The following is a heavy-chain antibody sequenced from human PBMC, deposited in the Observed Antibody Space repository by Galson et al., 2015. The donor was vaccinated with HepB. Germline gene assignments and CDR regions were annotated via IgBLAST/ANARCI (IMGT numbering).Heavy chain of an antibody. CDR1: PNIFSTYW. CDR3: ARRGIYSGYDFNAFDI. V-gene: IGHV5-51*01. J-gene: IGHJ3*02. Sequence: QSGAEVKKPGESLKISCQGSPNIFSTYWIGWVRQMPGKGLEWMGIIYPGASDTRYGPSFQGQVTISVVRSINTAYLQWNRLKASDTAMYYCARRGIYSGYDFNAFDIWGQGTMVTVSS. CDR2: IYPGASDT. D-gene: IGHD5-12*01.